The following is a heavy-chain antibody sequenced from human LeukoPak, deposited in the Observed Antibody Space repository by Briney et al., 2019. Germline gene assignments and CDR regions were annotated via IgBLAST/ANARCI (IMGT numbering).Heavy chain of an antibody. J-gene: IGHJ3*02. D-gene: IGHD4-17*01. CDR1: GFSFSSFA. V-gene: IGHV3-23*01. CDR2: ILSVGDVF. Sequence: GGSLRLSCAASGFSFSSFAMMWVRQAPGMGLELISAILSVGDVFFYGDSVRGRFTISRDDSTNTLFLQMNNLRADDSAVCYCARDPNGNYVGAFEMWGPGTTVTVSS. CDR3: ARDPNGNYVGAFEM.